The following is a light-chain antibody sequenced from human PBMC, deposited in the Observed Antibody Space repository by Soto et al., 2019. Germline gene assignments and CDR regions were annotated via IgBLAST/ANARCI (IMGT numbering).Light chain of an antibody. CDR2: DAS. V-gene: IGKV3-11*01. J-gene: IGKJ4*01. Sequence: EIVLTQSPATLSLSPGERATLSCRASPSVSSYLAWYQQKHGQAPRLLIYDASNRATGIPARFSGSGSGTDFTLTISSLEPEDFAVYYCQQRRNWPLTFGGGTEVEIK. CDR1: PSVSSY. CDR3: QQRRNWPLT.